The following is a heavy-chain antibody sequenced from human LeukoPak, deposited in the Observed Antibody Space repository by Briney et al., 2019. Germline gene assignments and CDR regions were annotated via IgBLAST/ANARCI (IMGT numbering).Heavy chain of an antibody. CDR1: GGSIISGSYY. Sequence: SQTLSLTCTVSGGSIISGSYYWSWIRQPAGKGLEWIGRISSSGNTNYNPSLKSRVTISIDTSKDQFSLKLSSVTVADTAVYYCARSPSAGWFDPWGQGTLVTVSS. CDR3: ARSPSAGWFDP. V-gene: IGHV4-61*02. CDR2: ISSSGNT. J-gene: IGHJ5*02.